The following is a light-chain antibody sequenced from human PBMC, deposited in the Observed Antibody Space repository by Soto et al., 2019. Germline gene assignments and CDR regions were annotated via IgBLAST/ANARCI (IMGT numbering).Light chain of an antibody. J-gene: IGKJ1*01. CDR2: WAS. V-gene: IGKV4-1*01. Sequence: DIVMTQSPDSLTVSLGERATINCKSSQSVLYSSNNKNYLAWYQQKPGQPPKLLIYWASTRESGVPDRFSGSGSGTDFTLTISSLQAEDVAVYSCQQYCATPWTFGQGTKVEIK. CDR1: QSVLYSSNNKNY. CDR3: QQYCATPWT.